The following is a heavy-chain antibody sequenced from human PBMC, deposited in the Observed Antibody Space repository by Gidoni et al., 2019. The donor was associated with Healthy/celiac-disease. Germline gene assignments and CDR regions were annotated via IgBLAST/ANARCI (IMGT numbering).Heavy chain of an antibody. CDR1: GGTFSSYA. V-gene: IGHV1-69*06. D-gene: IGHD2-2*01. CDR3: ARVGIVVVPAAGAWGDAFDI. Sequence: QVQLVQSGAEVKKPRSSVKVSCTASGGTFSSYATSWVRQAPGQGREWMGGIIPIFGTANYAQKFQGRVTITADKSTSTAYMELSSLRSEDTAVYYCARVGIVVVPAAGAWGDAFDIWGQGTMVTVSS. CDR2: IIPIFGTA. J-gene: IGHJ3*02.